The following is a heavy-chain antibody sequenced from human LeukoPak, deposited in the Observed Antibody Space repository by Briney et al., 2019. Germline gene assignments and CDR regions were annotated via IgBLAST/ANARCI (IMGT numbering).Heavy chain of an antibody. J-gene: IGHJ4*02. CDR2: IRSDGNSK. CDR3: ATGGIASSFAY. D-gene: IGHD6-13*01. CDR1: GFTFSDYG. V-gene: IGHV3-30*02. Sequence: PGGSLRLSCAASGFTFSDYGMHWVRQAPGKGLQWVSFIRSDGNSKYYTDSVMGRLTISRDNSKSTLYLQMSSLRAEDTAVYYCATGGIASSFAYWGQGTLVTVS.